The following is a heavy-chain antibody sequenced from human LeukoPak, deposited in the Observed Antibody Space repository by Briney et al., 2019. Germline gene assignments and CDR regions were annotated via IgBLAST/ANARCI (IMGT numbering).Heavy chain of an antibody. J-gene: IGHJ4*02. V-gene: IGHV3-7*01. CDR3: GYTNNFYH. CDR1: GFTFSNYV. CDR2: IKHDGSEE. Sequence: PGGSLRLSCAASGFTFSNYVASWVRQAPGQGLEWVANIKHDGSEEYYVDSVKGRFTVSRDDGRNSVSLQMNSVRAEDTAVYYCGYTNNFYHWGQGTLVVVSS. D-gene: IGHD3-16*02.